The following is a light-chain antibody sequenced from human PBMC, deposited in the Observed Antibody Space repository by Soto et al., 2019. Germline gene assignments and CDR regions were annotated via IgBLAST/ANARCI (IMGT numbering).Light chain of an antibody. V-gene: IGLV2-8*01. CDR1: SSDVGGYHY. J-gene: IGLJ2*01. CDR2: DIS. CDR3: SSYAGSNNLVV. Sequence: QSALTQPPSASGSPGQSVTISCTGTSSDVGGYHYVSWYQQHPGKAPKLMIYDISKRPSGVPDRFSGSKSGNTASLTVSGLQAEDESDYYCSSYAGSNNLVVFGGGTKVTVL.